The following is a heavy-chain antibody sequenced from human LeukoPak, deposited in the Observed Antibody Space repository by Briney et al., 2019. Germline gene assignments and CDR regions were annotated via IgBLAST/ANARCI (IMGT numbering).Heavy chain of an antibody. D-gene: IGHD3-22*01. V-gene: IGHV4-34*01. CDR2: INHSGGT. CDR1: GGSFSGYY. J-gene: IGHJ4*02. CDR3: ARGAQTYYDKAPVDY. Sequence: SETLSLTCAVYGGSFSGYYWSWLRQPPGKGLEWIGEINHSGGTNYNPSLESRVTISVDTSKSQFSLKLNSMTAADTAVYYCARGAQTYYDKAPVDYWGQGTLVTVSS.